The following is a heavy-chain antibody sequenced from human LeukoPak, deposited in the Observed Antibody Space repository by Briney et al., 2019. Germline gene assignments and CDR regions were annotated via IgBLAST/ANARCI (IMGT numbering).Heavy chain of an antibody. V-gene: IGHV3-23*01. Sequence: GGSLRLSCAASGFTFSSYAMSWVRQAPGKGLECVSGISGSGGSTYYADSVKGRFTISRDNSKNTLYLQMNSLRAEDTAVYYCAKRWGDDTYYFDFWGQGNLVTVSS. CDR1: GFTFSSYA. CDR3: AKRWGDDTYYFDF. J-gene: IGHJ4*02. CDR2: ISGSGGST. D-gene: IGHD3-10*01.